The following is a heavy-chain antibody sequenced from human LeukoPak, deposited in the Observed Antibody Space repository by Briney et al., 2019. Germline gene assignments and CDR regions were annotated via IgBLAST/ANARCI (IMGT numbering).Heavy chain of an antibody. V-gene: IGHV4-59*01. J-gene: IGHJ6*02. CDR2: IYYSGST. Sequence: PSETLSLTCTVSGGSISSYYWSWIRQPPGKGLEWIGYIYYSGSTNYNPSLKSRVTISVGTSKNQFSLKLSSVTAADTAVYYCARASRGYSYGYPGAGFDYYYGMDVWGQGTTVTVSS. D-gene: IGHD5-18*01. CDR1: GGSISSYY. CDR3: ARASRGYSYGYPGAGFDYYYGMDV.